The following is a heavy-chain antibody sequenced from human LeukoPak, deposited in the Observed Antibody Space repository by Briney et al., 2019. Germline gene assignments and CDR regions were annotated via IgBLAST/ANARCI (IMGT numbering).Heavy chain of an antibody. Sequence: GGSLRLSCAASGFTFRSYAMSWVRQAPGKGLEWVSGIIADFDTTYYAGSVRGRFTISRDHSKNTLYLQMNSLRAEDTAIYYCAQDGTTTRYNWFDSWGQGTLVTVSS. D-gene: IGHD1-7*01. J-gene: IGHJ5*01. CDR2: IIADFDTT. V-gene: IGHV3-23*01. CDR3: AQDGTTTRYNWFDS. CDR1: GFTFRSYA.